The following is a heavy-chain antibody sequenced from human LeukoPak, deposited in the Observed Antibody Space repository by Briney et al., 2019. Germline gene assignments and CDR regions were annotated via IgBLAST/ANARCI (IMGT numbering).Heavy chain of an antibody. V-gene: IGHV1-2*02. CDR3: ARGQLGSYISVDY. CDR1: GYTFTGYY. J-gene: IGHJ4*02. CDR2: INPNSGGT. D-gene: IGHD1-1*01. Sequence: ASVKVSCKASGYTFTGYYMHWVRQAPGQGLEWMGWINPNSGGTNYARKFQGRVTMTRDTSISTAYMELSRLRSDDTAVYYCARGQLGSYISVDYWGQGTLVTVSS.